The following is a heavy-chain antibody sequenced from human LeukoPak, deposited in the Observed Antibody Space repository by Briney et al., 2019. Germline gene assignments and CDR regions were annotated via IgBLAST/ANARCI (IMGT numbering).Heavy chain of an antibody. CDR3: ARMTPTIRYYYDSSGYGVDY. J-gene: IGHJ4*02. CDR1: GVSFSGYY. V-gene: IGHV4-34*01. Sequence: SETLSLTCAVYGVSFSGYYWSWIRQPPGKGLEWIGEINHSGSTNYNPSLKSRVTVSVDTSKNQFSLKLSSVTAADTAVYYCARMTPTIRYYYDSSGYGVDYWGQGTLVTASS. CDR2: INHSGST. D-gene: IGHD3-22*01.